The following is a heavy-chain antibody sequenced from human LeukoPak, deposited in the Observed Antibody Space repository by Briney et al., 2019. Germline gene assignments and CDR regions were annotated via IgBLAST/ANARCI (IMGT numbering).Heavy chain of an antibody. D-gene: IGHD2-21*02. Sequence: SETLSLTCTVSGYSISSGYYWGWIRQPPGKGLEWIGSIYHSGSTYYNPSLKSRVTISVDTSKNQFSLKLSSVTAPDTAVYYCARDLGWGQECGGDCYNWGQRSQLTVSS. CDR1: GYSISSGYY. V-gene: IGHV4-38-2*02. CDR2: IYHSGST. J-gene: IGHJ4*02. CDR3: ARDLGWGQECGGDCYN.